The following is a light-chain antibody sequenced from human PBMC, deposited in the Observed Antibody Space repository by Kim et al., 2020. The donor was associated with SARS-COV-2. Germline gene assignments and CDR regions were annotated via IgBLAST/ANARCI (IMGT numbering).Light chain of an antibody. V-gene: IGKV3-20*01. CDR1: QTIASSY. CDR2: STS. CDR3: QHRST. Sequence: TLSLSPGERAPLSCKASQTIASSYLAWYPQTPGQAPRLLIYSTSTRPTGIPDRFSGSGSGTDFTLTITRLEPEDFAVYYCQHRSTFGQGTKVDIK. J-gene: IGKJ1*01.